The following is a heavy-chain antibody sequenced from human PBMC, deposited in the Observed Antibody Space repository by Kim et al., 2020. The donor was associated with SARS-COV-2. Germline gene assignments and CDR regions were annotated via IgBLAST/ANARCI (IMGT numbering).Heavy chain of an antibody. CDR3: AKSRVGGYDY. CDR1: GITLSPYT. Sequence: GGSLRLSCAASGITLSPYTMNWVRQAPGKGLEWVSSIASPSGYIYYADSVKGRLTISRDNAKNSLYLQMDSLRAEDTAIYYCAKSRVGGYDYWGQGTLVTVSS. J-gene: IGHJ4*02. V-gene: IGHV3-21*01. CDR2: IASPSGYI. D-gene: IGHD5-18*01.